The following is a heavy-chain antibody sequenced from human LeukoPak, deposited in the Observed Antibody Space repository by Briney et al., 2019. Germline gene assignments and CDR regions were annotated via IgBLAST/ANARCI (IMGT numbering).Heavy chain of an antibody. CDR1: GYTFTDYY. Sequence: ASVKVSCKASGYTFTDYYIHWVQQAPGKGLECMGRFDPEDGEAGYAEKFQGRLKLTADASTGTAYMELSTLTSDDTAVYYCLTGPRVGVAYWGQGTLVSVST. CDR3: LTGPRVGVAY. CDR2: FDPEDGEA. D-gene: IGHD2-21*01. J-gene: IGHJ4*02. V-gene: IGHV1-69-2*01.